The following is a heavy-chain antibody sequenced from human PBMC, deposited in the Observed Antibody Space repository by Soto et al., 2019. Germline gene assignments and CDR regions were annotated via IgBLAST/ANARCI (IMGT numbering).Heavy chain of an antibody. V-gene: IGHV4-4*02. Sequence: PSETLSLTCAVSGGSISSSDWWSWVRQPPGKGLEWIGEIYHSESTNYNPSLKRRVTISVDKSKNQFSLKLTSVTAADTAVYYCARVGRRGGMDVWGQGTTVTDS. D-gene: IGHD1-26*01. CDR1: GGSISSSDW. CDR3: ARVGRRGGMDV. CDR2: IYHSEST. J-gene: IGHJ6*02.